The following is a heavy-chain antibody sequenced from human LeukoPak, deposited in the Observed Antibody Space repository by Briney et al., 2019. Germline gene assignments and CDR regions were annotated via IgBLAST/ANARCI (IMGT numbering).Heavy chain of an antibody. Sequence: GGSLRLSCAASGFTFSSYSMNWVRQAPGKGLEWVSSISSSSSYIYYADSVKGRFTISRDNAKNSLYLQMNSLRAEDTAVYYCARESSQNIFGVVINWFDPWGQGTLVTVSS. J-gene: IGHJ5*02. CDR2: ISSSSSYI. D-gene: IGHD3-3*02. V-gene: IGHV3-21*01. CDR1: GFTFSSYS. CDR3: ARESSQNIFGVVINWFDP.